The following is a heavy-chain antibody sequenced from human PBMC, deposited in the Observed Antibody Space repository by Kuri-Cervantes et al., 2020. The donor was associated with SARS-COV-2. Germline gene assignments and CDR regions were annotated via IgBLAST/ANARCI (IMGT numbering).Heavy chain of an antibody. CDR3: ARVGIVVVVAAIPDLFDP. CDR2: ISAYNGNT. D-gene: IGHD2-15*01. J-gene: IGHJ5*02. V-gene: IGHV1-18*01. CDR1: GYTFTSYV. Sequence: SVKVSCKGSGYTFTSYVISWVRQAPGQGLDGMGWISAYNGNTNYAQKLQGRVTMTTDTSTSTAYMELRSLRSDDTAVYYCARVGIVVVVAAIPDLFDPWGQGTLVTVSS.